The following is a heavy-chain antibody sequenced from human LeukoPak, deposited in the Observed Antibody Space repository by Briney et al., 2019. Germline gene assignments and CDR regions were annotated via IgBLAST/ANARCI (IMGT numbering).Heavy chain of an antibody. V-gene: IGHV3-7*01. CDR1: GFTFSSYW. J-gene: IGHJ4*02. D-gene: IGHD3-22*01. CDR3: ARLYDGSAYHADHFDY. CDR2: IKSDGSTK. Sequence: GGSLRLSCAASGFTFSSYWMTWVRQAPGKGLEWVANIKSDGSTKYYVDSVKGRFTISRDDSKNSLYLQMNSLRAEDTAVYYCARLYDGSAYHADHFDYWGQGTLVIVSS.